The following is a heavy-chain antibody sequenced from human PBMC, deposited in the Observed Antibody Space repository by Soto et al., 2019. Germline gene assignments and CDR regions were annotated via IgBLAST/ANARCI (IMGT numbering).Heavy chain of an antibody. V-gene: IGHV4-59*01. J-gene: IGHJ4*02. Sequence: SLTCTVSGGSISSYYWSWIRQPPGKGLEWIGYIYYSGSTNYNPSLKSRVTISVDTSKNQFSLKLSSVTAADTAVYYCARGVVVVPSLFDYWGQGTLVTVSS. CDR2: IYYSGST. CDR3: ARGVVVVPSLFDY. CDR1: GGSISSYY. D-gene: IGHD3-22*01.